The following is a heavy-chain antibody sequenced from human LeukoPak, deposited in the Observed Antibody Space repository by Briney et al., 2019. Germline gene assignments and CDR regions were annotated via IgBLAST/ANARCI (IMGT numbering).Heavy chain of an antibody. Sequence: SETLSLTCAVYGGSFSGYYWSWIRQPPGKGLEWIGEINHSGSTNYKPSLKSRVTISVDTSKNQFSLKLSSVTAEDTAVYYCAKDIPIVSGGLAPQLYDYWGQGTLVTVSS. J-gene: IGHJ4*02. CDR2: INHSGST. V-gene: IGHV4-34*01. CDR3: AKDIPIVSGGLAPQLYDY. D-gene: IGHD3-10*01. CDR1: GGSFSGYY.